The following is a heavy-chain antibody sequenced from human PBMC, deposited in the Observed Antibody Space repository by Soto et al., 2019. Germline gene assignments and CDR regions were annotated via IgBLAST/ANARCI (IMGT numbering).Heavy chain of an antibody. CDR3: ARVIVVVVAATRFFDY. CDR2: ISGSGGST. CDR1: GFTFSSYA. Sequence: EVQLLESGGGLVQPGGSLRLSCAASGFTFSSYAMSWVRQAPGKGLEWVSAISGSGGSTYYADSVKGRFTISRDNSKNTLYLQMNSLRAEDTAVYYCARVIVVVVAATRFFDYWGQGTLVTVSS. V-gene: IGHV3-23*01. J-gene: IGHJ4*02. D-gene: IGHD2-15*01.